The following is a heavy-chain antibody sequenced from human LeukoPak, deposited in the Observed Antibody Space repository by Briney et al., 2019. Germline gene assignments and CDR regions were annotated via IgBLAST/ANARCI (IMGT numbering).Heavy chain of an antibody. CDR2: IHYSGRT. CDR1: GGSISSYY. D-gene: IGHD2-15*01. CDR3: VREGGGY. V-gene: IGHV4-59*12. Sequence: NSSETLSLTCAVSGGSISSYYWSWIRQPPGKGLEWIGYIHYSGRTSYTPSLKSRVTISVDTSKTQFSLKLSSVTAADTAVYYCVREGGGYWGQGTLVTVSS. J-gene: IGHJ4*02.